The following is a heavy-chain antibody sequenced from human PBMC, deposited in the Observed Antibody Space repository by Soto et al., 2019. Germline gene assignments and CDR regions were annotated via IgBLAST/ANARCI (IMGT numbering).Heavy chain of an antibody. CDR2: VNPSGGST. D-gene: IGHD2-15*01. CDR3: AREENCSGDSCPLGSEYFQY. CDR1: GYLFTAYS. J-gene: IGHJ1*01. V-gene: IGHV1-46*01. Sequence: GASVKVSCKASGYLFTAYSMHWVRLAPGQGFEWMGVVNPSGGSTKYAQNFQGRVTMTRDTSTTTIYMELSSLRSDDTAIYYCAREENCSGDSCPLGSEYFQYWGQGTLVTVSS.